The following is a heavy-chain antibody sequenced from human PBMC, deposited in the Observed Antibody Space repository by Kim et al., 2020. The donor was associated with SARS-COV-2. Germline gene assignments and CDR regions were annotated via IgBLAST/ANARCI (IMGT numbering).Heavy chain of an antibody. CDR3: ARDVTGADNRFDP. CDR1: GFTFSNYA. CDR2: IWHDGSGQ. J-gene: IGHJ5*02. V-gene: IGHV3-33*01. D-gene: IGHD2-21*02. Sequence: GGSLRLSCAASGFTFSNYAMHWVRQAPGKGLEWVAVIWHDGSGQSYVDSMRGRFTISRDNAKNTLFLQMNSLRVEDTGVYYCARDVTGADNRFDPWGQGTLVTVSS.